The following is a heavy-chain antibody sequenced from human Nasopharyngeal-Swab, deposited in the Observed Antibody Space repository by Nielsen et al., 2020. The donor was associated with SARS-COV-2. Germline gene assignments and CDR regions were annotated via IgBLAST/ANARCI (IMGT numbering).Heavy chain of an antibody. D-gene: IGHD6-19*01. Sequence: WIRQPPGKGLEWIGYIYYSGSTYYNPSLKSRVTISVDTSKNQFSLKLSSVTAADTAVYYCARDSGVAGTKYYYYGMDVWGQGTTV. V-gene: IGHV4-30-4*01. CDR2: IYYSGST. CDR3: ARDSGVAGTKYYYYGMDV. J-gene: IGHJ6*02.